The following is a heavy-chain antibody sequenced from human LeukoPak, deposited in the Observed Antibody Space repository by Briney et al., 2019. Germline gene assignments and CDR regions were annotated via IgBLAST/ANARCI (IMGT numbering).Heavy chain of an antibody. CDR1: GFTFSSYS. J-gene: IGHJ5*02. CDR3: ARDLYSRASRFDP. V-gene: IGHV3-21*01. Sequence: GGSLRLSCAASGFTFSSYSMNWIRQAPGKGLEWVSSISSSSSYIYYADSVKGRFTISRDNAKNSLYLQMNSLRAEDTAVYYCARDLYSRASRFDPWGQGTLVTVSS. D-gene: IGHD6-13*01. CDR2: ISSSSSYI.